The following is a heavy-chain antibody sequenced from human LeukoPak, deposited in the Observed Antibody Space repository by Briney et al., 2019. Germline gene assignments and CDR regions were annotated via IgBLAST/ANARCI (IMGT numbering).Heavy chain of an antibody. CDR2: INHSGST. V-gene: IGHV4-34*01. CDR3: ARGSGWGSSWYDAFDI. Sequence: SETLSLTCAVYGGSFSGYYWSWIRQPPGKGLEWIGEINHSGSTNYNPSLKSRVTISVDTSKNQFSLKLSSVTAADTAVYYCARGSGWGSSWYDAFDIRGQGTMVTVSS. J-gene: IGHJ3*02. D-gene: IGHD6-13*01. CDR1: GGSFSGYY.